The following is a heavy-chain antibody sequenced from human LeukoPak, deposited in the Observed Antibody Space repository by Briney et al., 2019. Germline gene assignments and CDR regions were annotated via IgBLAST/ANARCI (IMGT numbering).Heavy chain of an antibody. D-gene: IGHD6-19*01. V-gene: IGHV4-34*01. CDR1: GGSFSGYY. CDR3: ARGSGWYPFDY. J-gene: IGHJ4*02. Sequence: SETLSLTCAVYGGSFSGYYWSWIRQPPGKGLEWIGEINHSGSTNYNPSLKSRVTISVDTSKNQFSLKLSSVTAADTAVYYCARGSGWYPFDYWGQGTLVTVSS. CDR2: INHSGST.